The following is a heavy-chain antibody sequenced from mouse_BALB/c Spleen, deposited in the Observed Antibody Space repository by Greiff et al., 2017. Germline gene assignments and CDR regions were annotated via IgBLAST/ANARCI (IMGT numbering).Heavy chain of an antibody. V-gene: IGHV7-3*02. J-gene: IGHJ4*01. CDR2: IRNKANGYTT. D-gene: IGHD1-2*01. CDR3: ARASLLRPHYYAMDY. CDR1: GFTFTDYY. Sequence: EVKLMESGGGLVQPGGSLRLSCATSGFTFTDYYMSWVRQPPGKALEWLGFIRNKANGYTTEYSASVKGRFTISRDNSQSILYLQMNTLRAEDSATYYCARASLLRPHYYAMDYWGQGTSVTVSS.